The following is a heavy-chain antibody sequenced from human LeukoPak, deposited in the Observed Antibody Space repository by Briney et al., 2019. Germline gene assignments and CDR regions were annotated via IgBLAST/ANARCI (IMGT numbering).Heavy chain of an antibody. V-gene: IGHV3-74*01. CDR2: ISTDGKST. D-gene: IGHD2-2*01. CDR3: VRDYQFIQEV. CDR1: GSTFSNYW. Sequence: GGSLRLSCVASGSTFSNYWMLWVRQAPGKGLMWVSLISTDGKSTRYAESVKGRFTISRDNAKNALYLQMDILRVEDTALYFCVRDYQFIQEVWGQGTTVTVSS. J-gene: IGHJ6*02.